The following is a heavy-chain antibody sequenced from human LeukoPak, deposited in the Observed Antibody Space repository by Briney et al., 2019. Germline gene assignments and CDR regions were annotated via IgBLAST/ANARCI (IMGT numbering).Heavy chain of an antibody. J-gene: IGHJ5*02. CDR3: ARGWSLGYCSSTSCYPRWNWFDP. V-gene: IGHV4-4*07. CDR2: IYTSGST. D-gene: IGHD2-2*01. CDR1: GGSISSYY. Sequence: PSETLSLTCTVSGGSISSYYWSWIRQPAGKGLEWIGRIYTSGSTNFNPSLKSRVTMSVDTSKNQFSLKLSSVTAADTAVYYCARGWSLGYCSSTSCYPRWNWFDPWGQGTLVTVSS.